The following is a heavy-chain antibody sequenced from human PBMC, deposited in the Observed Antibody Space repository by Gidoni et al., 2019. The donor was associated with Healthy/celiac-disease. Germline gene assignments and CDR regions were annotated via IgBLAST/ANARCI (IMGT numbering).Heavy chain of an antibody. Sequence: QVQLQQWGAGLLKPSETLSLTCAVYGGSFSVYYWSWIRQPPGKGLEWIGEINHSGSTNYNPSLKSRVTISVDTSKNQFSLKLSSVTAADTAVYYCARAVGAPGLYYFDYWGQGTLVTVSS. V-gene: IGHV4-34*01. CDR2: INHSGST. CDR1: GGSFSVYY. D-gene: IGHD1-26*01. CDR3: ARAVGAPGLYYFDY. J-gene: IGHJ4*02.